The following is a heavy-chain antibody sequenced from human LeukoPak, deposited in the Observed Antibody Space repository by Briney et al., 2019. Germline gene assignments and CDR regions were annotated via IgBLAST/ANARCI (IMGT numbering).Heavy chain of an antibody. D-gene: IGHD3-10*01. V-gene: IGHV4-4*07. CDR3: ARGLGYYGSGSYVYNWFAP. J-gene: IGHJ5*02. Sequence: SETLSLTCTVSGGSLSNYYWSWIRQPAGKGREWIGRIYTSWSTNYNPSLKSRVTMSVDTSKNQFSLQLTSVTAAETAVYYCARGLGYYGSGSYVYNWFAPWGQGSLVTVSS. CDR1: GGSLSNYY. CDR2: IYTSWST.